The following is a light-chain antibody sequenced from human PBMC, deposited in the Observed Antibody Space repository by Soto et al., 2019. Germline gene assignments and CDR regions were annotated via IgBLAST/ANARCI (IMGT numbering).Light chain of an antibody. V-gene: IGLV2-23*02. J-gene: IGLJ7*01. CDR2: EVS. CDR3: CSYAGSSTLV. CDR1: SSDVGSYNL. Sequence: QSVLTQPASVSGSPGQSITISCTGTSSDVGSYNLVSWYQHYPGKAPKLMIYEVSKRPSGVSNRFSGSKSGNTASLTISGLQAEDEADYYCCSYAGSSTLVFGGGTQLTVL.